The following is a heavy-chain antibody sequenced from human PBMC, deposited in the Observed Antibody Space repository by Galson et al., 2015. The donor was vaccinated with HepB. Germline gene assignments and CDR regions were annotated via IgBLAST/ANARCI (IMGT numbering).Heavy chain of an antibody. Sequence: SLRLSCAASGFTFDDYAMHWVRQAPGKGLEWVSGISWNSGSIGYADSVKGRFTISRDNAKNSLYLQMNSLRAEDTALYYCAKDIRGYCSGGSCFGYYFDYWGQGTLVTVSS. CDR3: AKDIRGYCSGGSCFGYYFDY. J-gene: IGHJ4*02. V-gene: IGHV3-9*01. CDR2: ISWNSGSI. CDR1: GFTFDDYA. D-gene: IGHD2-15*01.